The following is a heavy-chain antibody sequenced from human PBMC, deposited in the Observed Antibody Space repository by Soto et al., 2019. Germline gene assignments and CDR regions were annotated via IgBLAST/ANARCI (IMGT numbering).Heavy chain of an antibody. D-gene: IGHD3-9*01. CDR2: FDPEDGET. J-gene: IGHJ4*02. CDR1: GYTLTELS. CDR3: ATGHYDILTGDQDNAY. Sequence: GASVKVSCKVSGYTLTELSMHWVRQAPGKGLEWMGGFDPEDGETIYAQKFQGRVTMTEDTSTDTAYMELSSLRSEDTAVYYCATGHYDILTGDQDNAYWGQGTQVTVSS. V-gene: IGHV1-24*01.